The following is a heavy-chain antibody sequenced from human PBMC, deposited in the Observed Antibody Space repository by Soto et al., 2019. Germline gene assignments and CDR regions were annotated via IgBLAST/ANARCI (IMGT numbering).Heavy chain of an antibody. D-gene: IGHD4-17*01. CDR1: GGSFSAYY. CDR2: INHSGGT. Sequence: SETLSLTCAVYGGSFSAYYWSWIRQPPGKGLEWIGEINHSGGTSYNPSLKSRPTISVDTSKNQFSLKLRSVTAADTAVYYCARASPYGDYALDYWGQGTLVTVSS. CDR3: ARASPYGDYALDY. V-gene: IGHV4-34*01. J-gene: IGHJ4*02.